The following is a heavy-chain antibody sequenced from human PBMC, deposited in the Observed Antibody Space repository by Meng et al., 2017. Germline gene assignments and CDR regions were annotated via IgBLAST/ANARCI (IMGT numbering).Heavy chain of an antibody. Sequence: QVQLQQWGAGLLKPSETLSLTCAVYGGYFSGYYWSWIRQPPGKGLERIGEINHSGSTNYNPSLKSRVTISVDTSKNQFSLKLSSVTAADTAVYYCASSGYSYGYRFDYWGQGTLVTGSS. CDR2: INHSGST. J-gene: IGHJ4*02. CDR3: ASSGYSYGYRFDY. V-gene: IGHV4-34*01. CDR1: GGYFSGYY. D-gene: IGHD5-18*01.